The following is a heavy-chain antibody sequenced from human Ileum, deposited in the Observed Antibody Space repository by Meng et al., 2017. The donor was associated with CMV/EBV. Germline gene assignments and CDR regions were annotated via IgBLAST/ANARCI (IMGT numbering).Heavy chain of an antibody. D-gene: IGHD3-10*01. CDR3: ARDKSDLGREGFYY. CDR1: GYTFTNYG. CDR2: ISGYTGNT. J-gene: IGHJ4*02. V-gene: IGHV1-18*01. Sequence: QGQLVKAGAEVKKPGDSWTCSCRSSGYTFTNYGVTWVRQAPEQGLEWMGWISGYTGNTQYSEKIQGRVTMTADTSTATAYMELTSLRSDDTAVYYCARDKSDLGREGFYYWGQGTLVTVSS.